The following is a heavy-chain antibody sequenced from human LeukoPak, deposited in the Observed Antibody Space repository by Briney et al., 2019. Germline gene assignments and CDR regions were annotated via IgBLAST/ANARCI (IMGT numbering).Heavy chain of an antibody. J-gene: IGHJ4*02. Sequence: PGGSLRLSCAASGFTFSSYAMSWVRQAPGKGLEWVSAISGSGGSTYYADSVKGRFTISRDNSKNTLYLRMNSLRAEDTAVYYCAKDNIVVVPAAGGFDYWGQGTLVTVSS. V-gene: IGHV3-23*01. D-gene: IGHD2-2*01. CDR1: GFTFSSYA. CDR2: ISGSGGST. CDR3: AKDNIVVVPAAGGFDY.